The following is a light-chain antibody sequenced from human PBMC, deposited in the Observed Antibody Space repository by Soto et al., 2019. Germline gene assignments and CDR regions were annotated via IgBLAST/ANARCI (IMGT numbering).Light chain of an antibody. CDR2: DVT. CDR3: SSYSTTNALIV. V-gene: IGLV2-14*01. Sequence: QSALTQPASVSGSPGQSITISCTGASSDVGGYDYVAWYQHHPGKAPKVLIYDVTNRPSGISSRFSGSKSANTASLTISGLQAEDEADYYCSSYSTTNALIVFGTGTKVTVL. CDR1: SSDVGGYDY. J-gene: IGLJ1*01.